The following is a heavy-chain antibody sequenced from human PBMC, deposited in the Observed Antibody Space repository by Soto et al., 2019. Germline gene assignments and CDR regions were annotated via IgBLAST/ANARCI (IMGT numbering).Heavy chain of an antibody. CDR1: GGSISSSSYY. Sequence: QLQLQESGQGLVKPSETLYLTCTVSGGSISSSSYYWGWIRQPPGKGLEWIGSIYYSGSTYYNPSLKSRVTVSVDTSKNQFSLKLSSVTAADTAVYYCASRGISEAFWGQGTLVTVSS. J-gene: IGHJ4*02. V-gene: IGHV4-39*01. CDR2: IYYSGST. CDR3: ASRGISEAF. D-gene: IGHD6-13*01.